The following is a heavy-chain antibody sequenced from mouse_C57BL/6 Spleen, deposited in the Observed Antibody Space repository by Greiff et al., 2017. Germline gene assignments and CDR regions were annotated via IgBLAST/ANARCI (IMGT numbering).Heavy chain of an antibody. Sequence: EVPLQQSGPELVKPGASVKMSCKASGYTFPDYNMHWVKQSHGKSLEWIGYINPNNGGTSYNQKFKGKATLTVNKSSSTAYMELRSLTSEESAVYYCARGGNYYGSSYVDYAMDYWGQGTSVTVSS. J-gene: IGHJ4*01. CDR3: ARGGNYYGSSYVDYAMDY. CDR2: INPNNGGT. V-gene: IGHV1-22*01. D-gene: IGHD1-1*01. CDR1: GYTFPDYN.